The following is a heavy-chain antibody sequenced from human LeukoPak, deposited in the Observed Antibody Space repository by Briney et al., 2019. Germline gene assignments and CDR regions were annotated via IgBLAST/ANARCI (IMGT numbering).Heavy chain of an antibody. V-gene: IGHV4-30-2*01. CDR1: GDSISSGGYS. J-gene: IGHJ5*02. CDR3: ARSPLTFYDSSGYPRVWFDP. Sequence: SETLSLTCTVSGDSISSGGYSWSWIRQPPGKGLEWIGYIYHIGYISQSGNIYQNPSLKSRVTISLDTSRNQFSLKLSSVTAADTAVYYCARSPLTFYDSSGYPRVWFDPWGQGTLVTVSS. D-gene: IGHD3-22*01. CDR2: ISQSGNI.